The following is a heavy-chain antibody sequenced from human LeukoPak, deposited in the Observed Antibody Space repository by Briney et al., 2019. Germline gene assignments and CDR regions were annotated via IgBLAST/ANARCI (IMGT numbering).Heavy chain of an antibody. V-gene: IGHV4-4*07. CDR1: RGSLSSYH. J-gene: IGHJ5*02. CDR2: IYTSGRT. D-gene: IGHD6-19*01. CDR3: ARGWENSSGWYHWFDP. Sequence: SETLSLTCTVSRGSLSSYHWNWVRQPAGRGLEWIGRIYTSGRTDYNPSLKSRATMSVDTSNNRFSLKLRSATAADTGICYCARGWENSSGWYHWFDPWGQGTLVSVSS.